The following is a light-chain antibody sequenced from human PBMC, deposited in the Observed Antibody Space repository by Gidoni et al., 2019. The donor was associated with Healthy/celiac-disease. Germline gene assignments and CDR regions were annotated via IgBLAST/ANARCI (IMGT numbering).Light chain of an antibody. V-gene: IGKV1-9*01. CDR3: QQLNSYPST. Sequence: IQLTQSPSSLSASVGDRVTITCRAGQGISSYLAWYQQKPGKAPKLLIYAASTLQSGVPSRFSGSGSGTDFTLTISSLLPEDFATYYCQQLNSYPSTFGPGTKVDIK. CDR1: QGISSY. CDR2: AAS. J-gene: IGKJ3*01.